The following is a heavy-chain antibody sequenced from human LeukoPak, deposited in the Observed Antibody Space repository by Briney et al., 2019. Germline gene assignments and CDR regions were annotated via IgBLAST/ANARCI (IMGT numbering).Heavy chain of an antibody. Sequence: PSETLSLTCAVYGGSFSGYYWSWIRQPPGKGLEWIGEINHSGSTNYNPSLKSRVTISVDTSKNQFSLKLSSVTAADTAVYYCARGGYCSSTSCQIDYWGQGTLVPVSS. J-gene: IGHJ4*02. V-gene: IGHV4-34*01. D-gene: IGHD2-2*01. CDR2: INHSGST. CDR1: GGSFSGYY. CDR3: ARGGYCSSTSCQIDY.